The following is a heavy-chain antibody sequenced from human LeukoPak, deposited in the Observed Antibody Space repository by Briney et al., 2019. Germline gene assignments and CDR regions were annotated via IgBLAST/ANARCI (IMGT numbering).Heavy chain of an antibody. CDR3: ARSYRDY. CDR1: GFTFSSYW. V-gene: IGHV3-74*01. Sequence: GGSLRLSCAASGFTFSSYWMHWVRQVPGKGLEWVARINKDGSSTSHADSVKGRFTVSRDNAKNTLYLQMNSLRAEDTAVYYCARSYRDYWSQGTLVTVSS. CDR2: INKDGSST. J-gene: IGHJ4*02. D-gene: IGHD3-16*02.